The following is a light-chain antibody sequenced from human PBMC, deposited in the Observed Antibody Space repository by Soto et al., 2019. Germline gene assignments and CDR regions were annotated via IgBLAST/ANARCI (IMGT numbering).Light chain of an antibody. V-gene: IGLV2-8*01. J-gene: IGLJ2*01. CDR3: SSYGGNNNYVI. CDR2: EVT. Sequence: QSALTQPPSASGAPGQSVTISCSGTSSDIGAYNYVSWYQQHPGKAPKLLISEVTKRPSGVPDRFSGSKSDNTASLTVSGLQGDDEADYYCSSYGGNNNYVIFGGGTKLTVL. CDR1: SSDIGAYNY.